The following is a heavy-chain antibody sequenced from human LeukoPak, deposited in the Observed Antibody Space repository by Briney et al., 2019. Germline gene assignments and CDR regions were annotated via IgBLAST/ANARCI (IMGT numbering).Heavy chain of an antibody. V-gene: IGHV4-4*07. J-gene: IGHJ5*02. CDR2: ISGSGNT. Sequence: SETLSLTCTVSGVSISTYHWTWIRQPAGKGLEWIGRISGSGNTIYNPSLKSRVTVSLDMSNNHFSLKMSSVTAADTAVYYRARDRGSDGSDQLDPWGQGILVIVSS. CDR3: ARDRGSDGSDQLDP. D-gene: IGHD3-10*01. CDR1: GVSISTYH.